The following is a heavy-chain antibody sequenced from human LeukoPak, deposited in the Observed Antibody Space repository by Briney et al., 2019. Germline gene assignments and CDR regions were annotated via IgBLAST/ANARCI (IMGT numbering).Heavy chain of an antibody. V-gene: IGHV3-74*01. CDR1: GFTFSSYW. CDR3: ARDSDSGYGPFAS. D-gene: IGHD5-12*01. Sequence: GGSLRLSCAASGFTFSSYWMHWVRQAPGKGVVWVSRIKSDGSSPAYADSVQGRFTISRDNSKTTVYLHMNSLRAEDTAVYYCARDSDSGYGPFASWGQGTLVTVSS. J-gene: IGHJ4*02. CDR2: IKSDGSSP.